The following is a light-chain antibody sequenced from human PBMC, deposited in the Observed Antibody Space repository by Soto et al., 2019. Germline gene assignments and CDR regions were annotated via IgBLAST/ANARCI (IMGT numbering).Light chain of an antibody. CDR2: GAS. CDR1: QSFSATY. CDR3: QQYGSSRT. Sequence: IVLTQSPGTLSLSPGERATLSCRASQSFSATYLAWYQQKPGQAPRLLIYGASSRATGIPDRFSGSGSGTYFTLTISRLEPEEFAVYYCQQYGSSRTFGQGTKVEIK. V-gene: IGKV3-20*01. J-gene: IGKJ1*01.